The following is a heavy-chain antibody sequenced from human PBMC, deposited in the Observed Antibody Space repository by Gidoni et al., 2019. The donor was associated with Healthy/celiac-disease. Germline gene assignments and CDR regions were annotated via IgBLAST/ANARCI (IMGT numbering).Heavy chain of an antibody. CDR1: GFTFSSYG. CDR2: ISYDGSNK. V-gene: IGHV3-30*18. CDR3: AKFRTGDGEWLHHYYYYYGMDV. D-gene: IGHD3-3*01. J-gene: IGHJ6*02. Sequence: QVQLVESGGGVVQPGRSLRLSCAASGFTFSSYGMPWVRQAPGKGLEWVAVISYDGSNKYYADSVKGRFTISRDNSKNTLYLQMNSLRAEDTAVYYCAKFRTGDGEWLHHYYYYYGMDVWGQGTTVTVSS.